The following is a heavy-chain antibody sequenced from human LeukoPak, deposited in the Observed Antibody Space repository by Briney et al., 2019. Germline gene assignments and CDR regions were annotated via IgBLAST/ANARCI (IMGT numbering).Heavy chain of an antibody. CDR3: ARHSRSGYIGYENAFDI. CDR1: GDSISSSSYC. D-gene: IGHD5-12*01. Sequence: SETLSLTCTVSGDSISSSSYCWDWIRQPPGKGLEWIGNIYNSANTHYNPSLKTRITMSVDTSKNQFSLKLNSVIAADTGIYYCARHSRSGYIGYENAFDIWGQGTMVTVSS. J-gene: IGHJ3*02. V-gene: IGHV4-39*01. CDR2: IYNSANT.